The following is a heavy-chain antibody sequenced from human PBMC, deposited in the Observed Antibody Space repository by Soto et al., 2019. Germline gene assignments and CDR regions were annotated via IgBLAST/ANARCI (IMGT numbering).Heavy chain of an antibody. Sequence: SQTLSRTCAISGDSVCSNTSAWNWIRQSPSRGLEWLGRTYYRSKWYNDYAVTVKSRIVINPDTSQNQFSLHLNSVTPDDTALYYCVRDVGFDFDYSGQGTQVTVSS. CDR3: VRDVGFDFDY. D-gene: IGHD1-26*01. CDR1: GDSVCSNTSA. CDR2: TYYRSKWYN. V-gene: IGHV6-1*01. J-gene: IGHJ4*02.